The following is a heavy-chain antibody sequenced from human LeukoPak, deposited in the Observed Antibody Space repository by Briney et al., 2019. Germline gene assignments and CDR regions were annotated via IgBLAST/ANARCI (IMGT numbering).Heavy chain of an antibody. J-gene: IGHJ5*02. Sequence: PSETLSLTCAVSGGSISSSNWWSWVHQPPGKGLEWVSSISSSSSYIYYADSVKGRFTISRDNAKNSLYLQMNSLRAEDTAVYYCAVYGSGFNPWGQGTLVTVSS. D-gene: IGHD3-10*01. CDR3: AVYGSGFNP. V-gene: IGHV3-21*01. CDR2: ISSSSSYI. CDR1: GGSISSSN.